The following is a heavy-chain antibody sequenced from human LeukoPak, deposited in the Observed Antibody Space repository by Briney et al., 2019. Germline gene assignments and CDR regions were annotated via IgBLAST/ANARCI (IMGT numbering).Heavy chain of an antibody. CDR1: GESFSGYY. V-gene: IGHV4-34*01. Sequence: NPSETLSLTCRVDGESFSGYYWIWIRQPPGKGLEWIGEINHSGSTNYNPSLKSRVTLSVDTSKSQFSLKVTSVTAADTAMYYCARGRFWRGSEIRVWGQGTLVTVSS. CDR3: ARGRFWRGSEIRV. J-gene: IGHJ4*02. CDR2: INHSGST. D-gene: IGHD1-26*01.